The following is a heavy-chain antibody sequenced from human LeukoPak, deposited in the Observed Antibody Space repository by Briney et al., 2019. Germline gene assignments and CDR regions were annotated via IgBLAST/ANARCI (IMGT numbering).Heavy chain of an antibody. Sequence: ASVTVSCTASGYTFTSYGISWVRQAPGQGLEWMGWISAYNGNTNYAQKLQGRVTMTTDTSTSTAYMELRSLRSDDTAVYYCARASGCSSTSCSGNWFDPWGQGTLVTVSS. CDR3: ARASGCSSTSCSGNWFDP. CDR1: GYTFTSYG. D-gene: IGHD2-2*01. CDR2: ISAYNGNT. J-gene: IGHJ5*02. V-gene: IGHV1-18*01.